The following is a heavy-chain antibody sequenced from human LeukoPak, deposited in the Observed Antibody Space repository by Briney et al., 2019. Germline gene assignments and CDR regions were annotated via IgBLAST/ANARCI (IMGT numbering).Heavy chain of an antibody. CDR3: ARMDDSSGYYLDY. D-gene: IGHD3-22*01. V-gene: IGHV3-30*04. CDR2: ISYDGSNK. J-gene: IGHJ4*02. Sequence: PGGSLRLSCAASGFTFSSYAMHWVRKAPGKGLEWVAVISYDGSNKYYADSVKGRFTISRDNSKNTLYLQMNSLRAEDTAVYYCARMDDSSGYYLDYWGQGTLVTVSS. CDR1: GFTFSSYA.